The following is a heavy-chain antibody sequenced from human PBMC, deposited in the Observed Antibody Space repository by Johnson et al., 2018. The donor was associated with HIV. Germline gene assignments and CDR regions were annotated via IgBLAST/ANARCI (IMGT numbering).Heavy chain of an antibody. D-gene: IGHD3-16*01. V-gene: IGHV3-74*02. CDR3: ARAVGVWGDQLGFDI. CDR2: IKSDGSST. CDR1: GFTFSRYW. J-gene: IGHJ3*02. Sequence: VQLVESGGGLVQPGRSLRLSCAASGFTFSRYWMDWVRQAPGKGLVWVSRIKSDGSSTAYADSVKDRFTISRDNAKNTLYLQMNSLRAEDTAVYYCARAVGVWGDQLGFDIWGQGTMVTVSS.